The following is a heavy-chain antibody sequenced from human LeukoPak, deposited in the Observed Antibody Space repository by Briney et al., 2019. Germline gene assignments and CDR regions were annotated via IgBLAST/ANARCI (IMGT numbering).Heavy chain of an antibody. CDR3: ARSGSGYYTQSGVHNWFDP. CDR1: GYTFTSYY. V-gene: IGHV1-46*01. J-gene: IGHJ5*02. D-gene: IGHD3-22*01. CDR2: INPSGGST. Sequence: ASVKVSCKASGYTFTSYYMHWVRQGPGQGLEWMGIINPSGGSTSYAQKFQGRVTMTRDMSTSTVYMELSSLRSEDTAVYYCARSGSGYYTQSGVHNWFDPWGQGTLVTVSS.